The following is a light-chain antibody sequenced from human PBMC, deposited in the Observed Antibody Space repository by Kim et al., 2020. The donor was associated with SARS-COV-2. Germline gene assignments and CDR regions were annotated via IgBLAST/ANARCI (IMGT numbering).Light chain of an antibody. CDR3: QAGDSRTVI. CDR2: EGT. Sequence: SYELTQPPSVSVSPGQTAIITCSGNTLGDKYACWYQQKPGQSPVLVIYEGTERPSGIPERFSGSKSGTTATLTITGTQATDEADYYCQAGDSRTVIFGGGTKVTVL. V-gene: IGLV3-1*01. CDR1: TLGDKY. J-gene: IGLJ2*01.